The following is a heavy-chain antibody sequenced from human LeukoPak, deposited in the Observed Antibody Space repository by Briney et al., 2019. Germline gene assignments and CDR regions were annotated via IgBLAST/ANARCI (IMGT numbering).Heavy chain of an antibody. J-gene: IGHJ4*02. CDR3: ARQAYGFDF. D-gene: IGHD3-10*01. Sequence: SETLSLTCTVSGDSISIYYWSWIRQPPGKGLEWIGYIYDTGSTNYNPSLKSRVTISVDTSKNQFSLKLSSVTAADTAVYYCARQAYGFDFWGQGTLVTVSS. CDR2: IYDTGST. CDR1: GDSISIYY. V-gene: IGHV4-59*08.